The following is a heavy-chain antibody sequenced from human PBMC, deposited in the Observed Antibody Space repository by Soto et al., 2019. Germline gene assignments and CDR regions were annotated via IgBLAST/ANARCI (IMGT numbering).Heavy chain of an antibody. V-gene: IGHV4-38-2*01. J-gene: IGHJ4*02. D-gene: IGHD2-8*02. Sequence: PSETLSLTCAVLGYSISSGYYWGWIRQPPGKGLEWIGSIYHSGSVYYNPSLKSRVTLSLDTSKNQFSLKLSSVTAADTAVYFCAIALWWWSVDFWGQGTLVSVS. CDR2: IYHSGSV. CDR1: GYSISSGYY. CDR3: AIALWWWSVDF.